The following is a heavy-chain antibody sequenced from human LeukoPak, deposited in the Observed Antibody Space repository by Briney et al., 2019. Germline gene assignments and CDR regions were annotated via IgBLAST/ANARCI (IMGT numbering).Heavy chain of an antibody. CDR2: ISSSSTTI. V-gene: IGHV3-48*01. CDR3: ARAPRSSLQFDP. D-gene: IGHD6-13*01. J-gene: IGHJ5*02. Sequence: GGSLRLSCAASGFTFSSYSMMWVRQAPGKGLEWVSYISSSSTTIHYADSVKGRFTISRDNAKNSVYLQMNSLRAEDTAVYYCARAPRSSLQFDPWGQGTLVTVSS. CDR1: GFTFSSYS.